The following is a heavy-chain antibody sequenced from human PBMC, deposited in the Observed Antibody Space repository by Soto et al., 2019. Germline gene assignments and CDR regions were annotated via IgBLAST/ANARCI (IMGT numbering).Heavy chain of an antibody. CDR3: ASLPVAEYYYMDV. CDR1: GFTFSSYS. CDR2: ISSSSSYI. Sequence: PGGSLRLSCAASGFTFSSYSMNWVRQAPGKGLEWVSSISSSSSYIYYADSAKGRFTISRDNAKNSLYLQMNSLRAEDTAVYYCASLPVAEYYYMDVWGKGTTVTVSS. J-gene: IGHJ6*03. D-gene: IGHD6-19*01. V-gene: IGHV3-21*01.